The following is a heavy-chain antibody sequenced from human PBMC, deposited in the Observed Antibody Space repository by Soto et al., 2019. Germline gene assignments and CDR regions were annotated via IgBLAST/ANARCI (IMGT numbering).Heavy chain of an antibody. Sequence: GGSLRLSCAASGFTFSSYAMSWVRQAPGKGLEWVSAISGSGDSTYYADSVKGRFTISRDNSKNTLYLQMNSLRAEDTAVYYCAKVYMSGYYQSQGAYFDYWGQGTLVTVSS. D-gene: IGHD3-22*01. CDR1: GFTFSSYA. V-gene: IGHV3-23*01. CDR3: AKVYMSGYYQSQGAYFDY. J-gene: IGHJ4*02. CDR2: ISGSGDST.